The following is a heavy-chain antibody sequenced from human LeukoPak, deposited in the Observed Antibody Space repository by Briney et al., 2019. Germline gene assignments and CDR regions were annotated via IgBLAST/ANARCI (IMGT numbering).Heavy chain of an antibody. CDR1: GGSFSGYY. CDR3: RLTGYSSSWSDY. V-gene: IGHV4-34*01. Sequence: PSETLSLTCAVYGGSFSGYYWSWIRQPPGKGLEWIGEINHSGSTNYNPSLKSRVTISVDTSKNQFSLKLSSVTAAGTAVYYCRLTGYSSSWSDYWGQGTLVTVSS. CDR2: INHSGST. J-gene: IGHJ4*02. D-gene: IGHD6-13*01.